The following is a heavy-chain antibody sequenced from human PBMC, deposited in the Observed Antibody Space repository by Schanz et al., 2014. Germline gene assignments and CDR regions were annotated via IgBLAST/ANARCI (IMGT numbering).Heavy chain of an antibody. V-gene: IGHV3-23*04. CDR1: GFTFSSYL. CDR3: ARGGATRFDY. D-gene: IGHD1-26*01. J-gene: IGHJ4*02. Sequence: EVQLVESGGGLVQPGGSLTLSCAASGFTFSSYLMSWVRQAPGKGLEWVSGIGGSGGSTDYADSVKGRFTISRDNSKNTVHLQMNSLRAEDTAVYYCARGGATRFDYWGQGTLVTVSS. CDR2: IGGSGGST.